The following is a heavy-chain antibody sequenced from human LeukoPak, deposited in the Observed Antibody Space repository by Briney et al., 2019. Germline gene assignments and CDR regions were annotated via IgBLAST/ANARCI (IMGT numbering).Heavy chain of an antibody. CDR2: ISSGSSSI. CDR1: GFTLSTYS. J-gene: IGHJ4*02. V-gene: IGHV3-21*01. Sequence: PGGSLRLSCAASGFTLSTYSMNWVRQAPGKGLEWVSSISSGSSSIYYADSLKGRVTISRDNAENSLYLQMNSLRAEDTAVCYCVRALYDYVWGSFRPNYFDQWGQGTLVTVSS. D-gene: IGHD3-16*02. CDR3: VRALYDYVWGSFRPNYFDQ.